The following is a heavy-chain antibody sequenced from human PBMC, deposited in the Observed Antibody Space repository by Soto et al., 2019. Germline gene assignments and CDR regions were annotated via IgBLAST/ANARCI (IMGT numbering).Heavy chain of an antibody. D-gene: IGHD6-13*01. V-gene: IGHV3-49*03. CDR1: GFTFGDYA. CDR3: SRGSSSPGKYGMDV. CDR2: IRGKPYGGTT. Sequence: GGSLRLSCTGSGFTFGDYAINWIRQAPGKGLEWVGPIRGKPYGGTTEYAASVKGRLTISRNDSKSIAYLQMNSLKTEDTAVYYCSRGSSSPGKYGMDVWGQGTTVTVSS. J-gene: IGHJ6*02.